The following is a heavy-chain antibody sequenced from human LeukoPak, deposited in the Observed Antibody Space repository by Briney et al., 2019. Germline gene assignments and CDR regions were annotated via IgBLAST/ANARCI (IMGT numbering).Heavy chain of an antibody. Sequence: ASAKVSCKASGYTFTSYGISWVRQAPGQGLEWMGWISAYNGNTNYAQKLQGRVTMTTDTSTSTAYMELRSLRSDDTAVYYCARDRPIQLWSNNWFDPWGQGTLVTVSS. V-gene: IGHV1-18*01. CDR3: ARDRPIQLWSNNWFDP. CDR2: ISAYNGNT. CDR1: GYTFTSYG. D-gene: IGHD5-18*01. J-gene: IGHJ5*02.